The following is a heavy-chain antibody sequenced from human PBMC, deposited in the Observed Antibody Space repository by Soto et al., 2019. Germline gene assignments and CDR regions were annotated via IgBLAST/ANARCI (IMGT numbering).Heavy chain of an antibody. CDR3: ASGGTYPNYKGDYFDY. Sequence: QVQLVESGGGVVQPGRSLRLSCAASGFTFSSYGMHWVRQAPGKGLEWVAVISYDGDNKYYADSVKGRFTISRDNSKNTLYLQMNSLRAEDTAVYFCASGGTYPNYKGDYFDYWGQGTLVTVSS. D-gene: IGHD3-10*01. CDR1: GFTFSSYG. CDR2: ISYDGDNK. V-gene: IGHV3-30*03. J-gene: IGHJ4*02.